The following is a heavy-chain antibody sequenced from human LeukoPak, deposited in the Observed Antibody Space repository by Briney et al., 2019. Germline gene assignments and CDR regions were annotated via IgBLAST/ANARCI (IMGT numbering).Heavy chain of an antibody. D-gene: IGHD3-10*01. Sequence: GGSLRLSCAGSGFTFSSYAMGWVRQAPGKGLEWISVIFNGNKIYYADSAKGRFTISRDSSTNTLYLQMHSLSVEDTAVYYCGGITVARGLRFDYGGQGTLVTVTS. CDR3: GGITVARGLRFDY. CDR2: IFNGNKI. J-gene: IGHJ4*02. CDR1: GFTFSSYA. V-gene: IGHV3-53*01.